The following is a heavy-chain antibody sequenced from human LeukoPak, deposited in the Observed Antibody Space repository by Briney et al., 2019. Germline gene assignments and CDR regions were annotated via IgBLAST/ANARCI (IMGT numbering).Heavy chain of an antibody. CDR1: GYTFTNYN. J-gene: IGHJ4*02. CDR3: ARYIYGYLHY. V-gene: IGHV1-46*01. CDR2: INPSGGST. Sequence: ASVKVSCKASGYTFTNYNIHWVRQAPGQGLEWMGIINPSGGSTSYAQKFQGRVTMTRDTSTNTVYMELSSLRSEDTAVYYCARYIYGYLHYWGQGTLVTVSS. D-gene: IGHD5-18*01.